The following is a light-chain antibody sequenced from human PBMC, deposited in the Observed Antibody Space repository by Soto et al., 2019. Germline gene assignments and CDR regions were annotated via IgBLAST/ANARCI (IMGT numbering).Light chain of an antibody. CDR2: DVS. CDR3: NSYAGTSYV. V-gene: IGLV2-14*03. CDR1: SSDVGAYNY. Sequence: QSALTQPASVSGTPGQSITISCTGTSSDVGAYNYVSWYQQYPGKAPKLIIYDVSNRPSGVSCRFSGSKSGNTASLTISELQAEDEADYYCNSYAGTSYVFGTGNKLTVL. J-gene: IGLJ1*01.